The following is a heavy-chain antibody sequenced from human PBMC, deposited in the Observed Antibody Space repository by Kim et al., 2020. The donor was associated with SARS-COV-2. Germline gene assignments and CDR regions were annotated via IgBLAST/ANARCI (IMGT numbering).Heavy chain of an antibody. D-gene: IGHD3-10*01. CDR3: ARDLRYYYGSGPFDY. V-gene: IGHV3-11*05. Sequence: DSVKGRFTTPGDNAKNSLYLQMNSLRAEDTAVYYCARDLRYYYGSGPFDYWGQGTLVTVSS. J-gene: IGHJ4*02.